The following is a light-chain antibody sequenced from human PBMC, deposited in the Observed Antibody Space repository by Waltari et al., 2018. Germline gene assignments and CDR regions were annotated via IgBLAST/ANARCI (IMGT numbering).Light chain of an antibody. CDR1: SSDVGRYNL. V-gene: IGLV2-23*01. CDR2: EGS. CDR3: CSYAGIFL. Sequence: QSALTQPASVSGSPGQSITISCTGTSSDVGRYNLVSWYQQHPGKAPQLMIYEGSKRPSGVSNRFSGSKSGTTASLTISGLQAEDEADYYCCSYAGIFLFGGGTKLTVL. J-gene: IGLJ3*02.